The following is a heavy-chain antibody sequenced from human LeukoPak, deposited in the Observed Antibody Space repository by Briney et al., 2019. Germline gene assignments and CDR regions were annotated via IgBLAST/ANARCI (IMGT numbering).Heavy chain of an antibody. CDR2: IYCIGST. CDR3: ARAGKGYSYGPYY. D-gene: IGHD5-18*01. Sequence: SSETLSLTCTLAGRSISSYYCSWIRHPPRNGREWLGYIYCIGSTNYNPSLKSRVTISVDTSKDQFSLKLSSVTAADTAVYYCARAGKGYSYGPYYWGQGTLVTVSS. CDR1: GRSISSYY. V-gene: IGHV4-59*01. J-gene: IGHJ4*02.